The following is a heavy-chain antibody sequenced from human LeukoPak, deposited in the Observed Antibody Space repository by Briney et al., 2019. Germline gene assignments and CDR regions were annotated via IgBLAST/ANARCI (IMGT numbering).Heavy chain of an antibody. Sequence: SETLSLTCTVSGGSISSSSYFWGWIRQPPGKGLEWIGSIFYSGSTYYNPSLNSRVTISIDTSKNQFSLRLSSVTAADTAVYYCARQMNTVTADYWGQGTLVTVSS. CDR2: IFYSGST. D-gene: IGHD4-17*01. CDR1: GGSISSSSYF. CDR3: ARQMNTVTADY. J-gene: IGHJ4*02. V-gene: IGHV4-39*01.